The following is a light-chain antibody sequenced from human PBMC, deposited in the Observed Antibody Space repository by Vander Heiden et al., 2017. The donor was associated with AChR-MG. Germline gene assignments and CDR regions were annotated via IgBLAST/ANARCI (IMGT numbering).Light chain of an antibody. CDR2: AAS. CDR3: QHAKSFPVT. Sequence: DLQMTQSPSSVPASVGDRVTITCRASQGIERWLAWYQQKPGKAPNLLIYAASTLRTGVPSRFSGSGSGTDFILTISNLQPEDFATYYCQHAKSFPVTFGGGTKVEIK. J-gene: IGKJ4*01. CDR1: QGIERW. V-gene: IGKV1-12*01.